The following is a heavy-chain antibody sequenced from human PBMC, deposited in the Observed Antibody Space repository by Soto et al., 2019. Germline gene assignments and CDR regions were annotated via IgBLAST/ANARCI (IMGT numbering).Heavy chain of an antibody. CDR2: IYYSGST. D-gene: IGHD3-10*01. J-gene: IGHJ5*02. CDR1: GGSVSSGSYY. V-gene: IGHV4-61*01. CDR3: SRGHLYDSPFGA. Sequence: SEPLSLTCTVSGGSVSSGSYYWSWIRQPPGKGLEWIGYIYYSGSTNYNPSLKSRVTISVHTSKNQFSLKPSPVTAADPAVYYGSRGHLYDSPFGAWGQGSRVTVSS.